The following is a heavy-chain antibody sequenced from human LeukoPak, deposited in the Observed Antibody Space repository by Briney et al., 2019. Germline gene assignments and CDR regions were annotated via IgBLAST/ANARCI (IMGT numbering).Heavy chain of an antibody. D-gene: IGHD3-22*01. Sequence: ASVKVSCEVSGYTLTELSMHWVRQAPGKGLEWMGGFDPEDGETIYAQKFQGRVTMTEDTSTDTAYMELSSLRSEDTAVYYCATVLLYDSSGYPATGAFDIWGQGTMVTVSS. V-gene: IGHV1-24*01. CDR3: ATVLLYDSSGYPATGAFDI. CDR1: GYTLTELS. J-gene: IGHJ3*02. CDR2: FDPEDGET.